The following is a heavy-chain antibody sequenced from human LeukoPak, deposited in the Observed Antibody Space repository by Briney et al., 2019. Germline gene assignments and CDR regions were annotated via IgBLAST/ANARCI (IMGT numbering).Heavy chain of an antibody. CDR1: GFTFSSYS. V-gene: IGHV3-23*01. J-gene: IGHJ3*02. D-gene: IGHD3-3*01. CDR2: ISGSGDNT. CDR3: AKDKMYSDFWSGHDAFDI. Sequence: PGGSLRLSCAASGFTFSSYSMNWVRQAPGKGLEWVSVISGSGDNTYYADSVKGRFTISRDNSKTTLYLQMNSLRAEDTAVYYCAKDKMYSDFWSGHDAFDIWGQGTMVTVSS.